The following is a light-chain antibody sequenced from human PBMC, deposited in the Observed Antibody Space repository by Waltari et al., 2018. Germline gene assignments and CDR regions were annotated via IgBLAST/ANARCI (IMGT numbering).Light chain of an antibody. J-gene: IGLJ1*01. CDR2: EDI. CDR1: SSDVGTYNL. V-gene: IGLV2-23*01. Sequence: QSALTQPASVSGSPGQTITISCTGTSSDVGTYNLVSWYQQHPGKAPTLMIYEDIKRPSGVAHRFSGSKSGNTAALTISGLQAEDEADYDCCSYEPTNSYVFGTGTKVTVL. CDR3: CSYEPTNSYV.